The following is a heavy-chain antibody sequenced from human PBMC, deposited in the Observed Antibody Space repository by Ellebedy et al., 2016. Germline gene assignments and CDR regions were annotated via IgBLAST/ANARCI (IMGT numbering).Heavy chain of an antibody. V-gene: IGHV1-8*01. J-gene: IGHJ4*02. CDR2: MNPNSGNT. CDR1: GYSFSDYD. CDR3: ARGITMVRGVTLGY. Sequence: ASVKVSCKASGYSFSDYDINWVRQTIGQGLEWMGWMNPNSGNTGYAQKFQGRVTMTRNTSISTAYMELSSLRSEDTAVYYCARGITMVRGVTLGYWGQGTLVTVSS. D-gene: IGHD3-10*01.